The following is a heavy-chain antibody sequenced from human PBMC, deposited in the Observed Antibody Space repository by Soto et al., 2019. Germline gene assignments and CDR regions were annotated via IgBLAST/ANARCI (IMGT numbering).Heavy chain of an antibody. Sequence: SETLSLTCTVSGGSISGYYWSWIRHPPGKGLEWIGNVYYSGRAKYNPSVKRRVSISVDTSKNQFSLNLSSVTAADTAVYYCTRDGDGRMATNPYYYYGMDVWGRGITVAVCS. CDR3: TRDGDGRMATNPYYYYGMDV. CDR2: VYYSGRA. V-gene: IGHV4-59*01. CDR1: GGSISGYY. D-gene: IGHD2-21*02. J-gene: IGHJ6*02.